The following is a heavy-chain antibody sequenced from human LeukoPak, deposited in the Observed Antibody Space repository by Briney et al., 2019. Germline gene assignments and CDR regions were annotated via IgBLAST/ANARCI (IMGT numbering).Heavy chain of an antibody. V-gene: IGHV3-23*01. Sequence: GGSLRLSCAASGFTFSSYAMSWVRQAPGKGLEWVSAISGSGGSTYYADSVKGRFTISRDNSKNTPYLQMNSLRAEDTALYYCAKGFDYAVWYYFDYWGQGTLVTVSS. D-gene: IGHD4-17*01. CDR1: GFTFSSYA. J-gene: IGHJ4*02. CDR3: AKGFDYAVWYYFDY. CDR2: ISGSGGST.